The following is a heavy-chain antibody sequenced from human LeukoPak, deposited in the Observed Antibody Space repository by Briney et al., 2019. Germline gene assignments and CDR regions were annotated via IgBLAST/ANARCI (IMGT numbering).Heavy chain of an antibody. CDR3: ARAWASATANMDV. Sequence: ASVKVSCKASGGTFSSYAISWVRQAPGQGLEWMGGIIPIFGTANYAQKFQGRVTITADKSTSTAYMELSSLRSEDTAVYYCARAWASATANMDVWGKGTTVTVSS. CDR1: GGTFSSYA. V-gene: IGHV1-69*06. D-gene: IGHD2-21*02. J-gene: IGHJ6*03. CDR2: IIPIFGTA.